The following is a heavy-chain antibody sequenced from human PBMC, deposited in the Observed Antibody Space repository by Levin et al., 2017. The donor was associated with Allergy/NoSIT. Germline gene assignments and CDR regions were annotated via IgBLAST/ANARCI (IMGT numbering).Heavy chain of an antibody. CDR2: IYYSGIT. D-gene: IGHD3-10*01. CDR1: GGSVSGRTYY. Sequence: GSLRLSCTVSGGSVSGRTYYWAWIRQPPGKGLEWIATIYYSGITYYNPSLKSRVTMSVEQSKNQFSLRLNSVTATDTAIYYCATHYGSGTPEWWFDPWGQGTLVTVSS. J-gene: IGHJ5*02. V-gene: IGHV4-39*01. CDR3: ATHYGSGTPEWWFDP.